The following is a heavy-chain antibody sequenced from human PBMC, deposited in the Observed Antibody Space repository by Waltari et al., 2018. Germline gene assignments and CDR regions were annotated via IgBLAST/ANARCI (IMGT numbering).Heavy chain of an antibody. D-gene: IGHD4-17*01. CDR3: ARTLSTVTTYFDY. CDR1: GGSISSSY. Sequence: QVQLQESGSGLVKPSATLSLTCPVSGGSISSSYWRWFRQPPGKGLEWIGYIYYSGSTNYNPSLKSRVTISVDTSKNQFSLKLSSVTAADTAVYYCARTLSTVTTYFDYWGQGTLVTVSS. J-gene: IGHJ4*02. CDR2: IYYSGST. V-gene: IGHV4-59*01.